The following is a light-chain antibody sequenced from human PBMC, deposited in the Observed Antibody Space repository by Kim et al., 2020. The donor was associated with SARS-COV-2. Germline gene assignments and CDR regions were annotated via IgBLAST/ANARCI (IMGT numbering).Light chain of an antibody. Sequence: QSALTRPASVSGSPGQSITISCTGTSSDVGGYNYVSWYQQHPGKAPKLMIYDVSKRPSGVSNRFSGSKSGNTASLTISGLQAEDEADYYCSSYTSSSLVVFGGGTQLTVL. CDR3: SSYTSSSLVV. V-gene: IGLV2-14*01. J-gene: IGLJ2*01. CDR1: SSDVGGYNY. CDR2: DVS.